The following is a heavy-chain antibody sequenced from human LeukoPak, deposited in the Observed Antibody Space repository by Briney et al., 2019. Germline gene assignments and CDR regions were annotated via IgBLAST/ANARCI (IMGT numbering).Heavy chain of an antibody. D-gene: IGHD2-21*01. CDR2: ISYDGSNK. CDR3: ARAPLQYIVAYYFDY. Sequence: GGSLRLSCAASGFTFSSYAMHWVRQAPGKGLEWVAVISYDGSNKYYADSVKGRFTISRDNSKNTLYLQMNSLRAEDTAVYYCARAPLQYIVAYYFDYWDQGTLVTVSS. V-gene: IGHV3-30-3*01. CDR1: GFTFSSYA. J-gene: IGHJ4*02.